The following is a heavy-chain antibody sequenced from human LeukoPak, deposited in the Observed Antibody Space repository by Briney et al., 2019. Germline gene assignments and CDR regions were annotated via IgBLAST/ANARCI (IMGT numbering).Heavy chain of an antibody. Sequence: ASVKVSCKVSGHMLTELSIHWVRQAPGKGLEWMGRFDPEDSRANYAQEFQGRVTMTEDTSTDTAYMEVSSLKSEDTAVYYCATEPPRDYFYYYTDVWGKGTTVTVSS. CDR1: GHMLTELS. V-gene: IGHV1-24*01. J-gene: IGHJ6*03. CDR2: FDPEDSRA. CDR3: ATEPPRDYFYYYTDV.